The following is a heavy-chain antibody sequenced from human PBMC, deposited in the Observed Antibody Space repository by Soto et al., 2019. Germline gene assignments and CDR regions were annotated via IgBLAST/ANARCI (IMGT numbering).Heavy chain of an antibody. CDR2: IKSKTDGGTP. J-gene: IGHJ4*02. Sequence: PGGSLRLSCAASGFTFSNAWINWVRQAPGKGLEWVGRIKSKTDGGTPDYAAPVKGRFAISRDDSKNMVYLQMNSLKTEDTAVYYCAKDLILAVAGNFDYWGQGTLVTVS. CDR3: AKDLILAVAGNFDY. D-gene: IGHD6-19*01. CDR1: GFTFSNAW. V-gene: IGHV3-15*07.